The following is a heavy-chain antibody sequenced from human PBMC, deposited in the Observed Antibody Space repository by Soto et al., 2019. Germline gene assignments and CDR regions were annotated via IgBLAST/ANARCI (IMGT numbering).Heavy chain of an antibody. D-gene: IGHD1-1*01. CDR3: ARHDRYVKAV. J-gene: IGHJ6*02. CDR2: IHHSGSS. CDR1: GGSISNNNC. Sequence: QVQLHESGPGLVKPSETLSLTCAVSGGSISNNNCCRWVRHPPGKGLQWSGGIHHSGSSNYNPSPKCRGTRSGAKSRYHLSPPLTSVTAADTAMYYCARHDRYVKAVWGQGPTVTVS. V-gene: IGHV4-4*02.